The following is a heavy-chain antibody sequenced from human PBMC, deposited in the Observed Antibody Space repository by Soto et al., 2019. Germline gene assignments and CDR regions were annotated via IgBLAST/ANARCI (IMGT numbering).Heavy chain of an antibody. CDR3: ARVTMVRGVIIGPGRYFDY. CDR1: GGSISSVGYY. CDR2: IYYSGST. Sequence: QVQLQESGPGLVKPSQTLSLTCTVSGGSISSVGYYWSWIRQHPGKGLEGIGYIYYSGSTYYNPSLKSRVTISVDTSKNQFSLKLSSVTAADTAVYYCARVTMVRGVIIGPGRYFDYWGQGTLVTVSS. D-gene: IGHD3-10*01. J-gene: IGHJ4*02. V-gene: IGHV4-31*03.